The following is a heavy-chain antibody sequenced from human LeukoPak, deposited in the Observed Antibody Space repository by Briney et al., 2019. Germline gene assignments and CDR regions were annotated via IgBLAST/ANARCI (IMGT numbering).Heavy chain of an antibody. J-gene: IGHJ4*02. V-gene: IGHV7-4-1*02. D-gene: IGHD2-15*01. Sequence: ASVKVSCKASGYTFTSYAMNWVRQAPGQGLEWMGWINTDTGNPTYAQGFTGRFVFSLDTSLSTAYLQISSLKAEDTAVYYCARVGGGGYCSAGTCYPNYWGQETLVTVSS. CDR2: INTDTGNP. CDR3: ARVGGGGYCSAGTCYPNY. CDR1: GYTFTSYA.